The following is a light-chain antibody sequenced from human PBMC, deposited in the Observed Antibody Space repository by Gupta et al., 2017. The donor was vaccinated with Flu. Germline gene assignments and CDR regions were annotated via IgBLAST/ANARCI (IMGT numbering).Light chain of an antibody. Sequence: DIQMTQSPSSLSASVGDRVTIVCRASERISNYLNWYQQKPGRAPELLIFAASKVRSGVPSRFSGRRSGTEFTVTISSLQPEEFATYYCQHSDTVPSTFGQGTKVEIK. V-gene: IGKV1-39*01. CDR2: AAS. CDR3: QHSDTVPST. J-gene: IGKJ1*01. CDR1: ERISNY.